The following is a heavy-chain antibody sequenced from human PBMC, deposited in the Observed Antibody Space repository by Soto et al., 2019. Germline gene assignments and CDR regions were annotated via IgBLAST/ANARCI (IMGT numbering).Heavy chain of an antibody. CDR1: GGSISSGGYY. J-gene: IGHJ4*02. CDR2: IYYSGST. D-gene: IGHD3-16*02. Sequence: SETLSLTCTVSGGSISSGGYYWSWIRQHPGKGLEWIGYIYYSGSTYHNPSLKSRVTISVDTSKNQFSLKLSSVTAADTAVYYFASSGLRYDYVWGSYRSYYFDYWGQGTLVTVSS. V-gene: IGHV4-31*03. CDR3: ASSGLRYDYVWGSYRSYYFDY.